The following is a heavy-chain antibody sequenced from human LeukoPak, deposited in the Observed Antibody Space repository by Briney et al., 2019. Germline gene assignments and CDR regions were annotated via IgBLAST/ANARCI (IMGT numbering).Heavy chain of an antibody. Sequence: SETLSLTCTVSGGSISSYYWSWIRQPPGKGLEWIGYIYYSGSTNYNPSLKSRVTISVDTSKNQFSLKLSSVTAADTAVYYCARDRAVTTSLGGMDVWGQGTTVTVSS. CDR3: ARDRAVTTSLGGMDV. CDR1: GGSISSYY. V-gene: IGHV4-59*01. D-gene: IGHD4-17*01. CDR2: IYYSGST. J-gene: IGHJ6*02.